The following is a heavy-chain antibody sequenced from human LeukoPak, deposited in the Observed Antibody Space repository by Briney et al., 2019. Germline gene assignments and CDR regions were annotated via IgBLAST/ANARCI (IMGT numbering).Heavy chain of an antibody. CDR3: AILWFGEAHAFDI. D-gene: IGHD3-10*01. CDR1: GGSFSGYY. CDR2: INRSGST. Sequence: PSETLSLTCAVYGGSFSGYYWSWIRQPPGKGLEWIGEINRSGSTNYNPSLKSRVTISVDTSKNQFSLKLSSVTAADTAVYYCAILWFGEAHAFDIWGQGTMVTVSS. V-gene: IGHV4-34*01. J-gene: IGHJ3*02.